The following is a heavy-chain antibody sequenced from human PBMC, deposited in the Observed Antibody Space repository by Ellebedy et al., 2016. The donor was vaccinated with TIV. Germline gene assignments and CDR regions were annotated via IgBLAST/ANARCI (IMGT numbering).Heavy chain of an antibody. CDR2: ISGSGGST. CDR3: ARTLGINYAPEY. V-gene: IGHV3-23*01. Sequence: GESLKISCAASGFTFSSYAMHWVRQAPGKGLEWVSAISGSGGSTYYADSVKGRFTISRDNSKNTLYLQMNSLRAEDTAVYYCARTLGINYAPEYWGQGTLVTVSS. D-gene: IGHD2-2*01. CDR1: GFTFSSYA. J-gene: IGHJ4*02.